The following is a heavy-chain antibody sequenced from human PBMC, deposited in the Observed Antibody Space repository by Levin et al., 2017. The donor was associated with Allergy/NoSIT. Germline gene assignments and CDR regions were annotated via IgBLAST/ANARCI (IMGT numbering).Heavy chain of an antibody. Sequence: PGGSLRLSCAASGFSFSGYNMNWVRQAPGKGLEWVASISSNSVYIFYADSLKGRFTISRDNAKNSLYLQVNSLRVEDTAVYYCASGGSGWPFDNWGQGTLVTVSS. CDR2: ISSNSVYI. D-gene: IGHD6-19*01. J-gene: IGHJ4*02. CDR1: GFSFSGYN. V-gene: IGHV3-21*01. CDR3: ASGGSGWPFDN.